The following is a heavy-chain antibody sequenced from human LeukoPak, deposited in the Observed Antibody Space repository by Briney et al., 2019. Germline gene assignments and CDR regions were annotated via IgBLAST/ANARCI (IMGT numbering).Heavy chain of an antibody. J-gene: IGHJ6*02. Sequence: ASVKVSCKASGYTFTGYYTHWVRQAPGQGLEWMGWINPNSGGTNYAQKFQGRVTMTRDTSISTAYMELSRLRSDDTAVYYCARDLGTAMVRSGMDVWGQGTTVTVSS. CDR1: GYTFTGYY. V-gene: IGHV1-2*02. CDR3: ARDLGTAMVRSGMDV. D-gene: IGHD5-18*01. CDR2: INPNSGGT.